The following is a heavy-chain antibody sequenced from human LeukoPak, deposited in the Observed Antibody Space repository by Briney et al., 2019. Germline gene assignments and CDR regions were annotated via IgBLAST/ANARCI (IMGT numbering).Heavy chain of an antibody. V-gene: IGHV3-43D*03. CDR3: ARRYMATSAEDFDY. Sequence: PGGSLRLSCAASGFTFDDYAMHWVRQAPGKGLEWVSLINWNGGSTYYADSVKGRFAISRDNSKNSLYLQMNSLRAEDAAVYYCARRYMATSAEDFDYWGQGTLVTVSS. J-gene: IGHJ4*02. D-gene: IGHD5-24*01. CDR2: INWNGGST. CDR1: GFTFDDYA.